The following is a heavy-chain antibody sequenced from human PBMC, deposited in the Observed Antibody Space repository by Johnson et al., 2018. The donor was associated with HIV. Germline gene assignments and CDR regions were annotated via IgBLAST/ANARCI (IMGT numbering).Heavy chain of an antibody. J-gene: IGHJ3*02. CDR2: IWYDGSNK. D-gene: IGHD1-26*01. CDR1: GFTVSSNY. V-gene: IGHV3-33*08. Sequence: QVPLVESGGGVVQPGRSLRLSCAASGFTVSSNYMSWVRQAPGKGLEWVAVIWYDGSNKYYADSVKGRFTISRDSSKNTLYLQMNSLRAEDTAVYYCATSHGSHGAFYIWGQGTMVTVSS. CDR3: ATSHGSHGAFYI.